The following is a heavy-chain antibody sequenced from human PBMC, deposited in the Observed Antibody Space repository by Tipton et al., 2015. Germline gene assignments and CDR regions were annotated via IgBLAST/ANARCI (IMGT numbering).Heavy chain of an antibody. Sequence: SLRLSCDVSGDSISSSSWWTWVRQPPGKGLEWIGEIHHGGTTNYNPSLKSRVTMSVDTSKNQFSLHLSSVTAADTAVYYCAREVWYNDSTGYDYWGQGTLVTVSS. J-gene: IGHJ4*02. D-gene: IGHD3-22*01. CDR2: IHHGGTT. CDR1: GDSISSSSW. V-gene: IGHV4-4*02. CDR3: AREVWYNDSTGYDY.